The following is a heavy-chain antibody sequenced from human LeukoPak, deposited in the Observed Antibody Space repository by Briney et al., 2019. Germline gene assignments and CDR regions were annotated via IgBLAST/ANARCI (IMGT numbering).Heavy chain of an antibody. J-gene: IGHJ4*02. CDR2: IIPIFGTA. CDR1: GGTFSSYA. D-gene: IGHD4-23*01. Sequence: SVKVSCKASGGTFSSYAISWVRLAPGQGLEWMGRIIPIFGTANYAQKFQGRVTITTDESTSTAYMELSSLRSEDTAVYYCAAGYGGNTDYFDYWGQGTLVTVSS. CDR3: AAGYGGNTDYFDY. V-gene: IGHV1-69*05.